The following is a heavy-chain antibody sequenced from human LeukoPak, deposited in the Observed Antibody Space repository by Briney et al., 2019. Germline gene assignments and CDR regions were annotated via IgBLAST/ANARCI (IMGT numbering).Heavy chain of an antibody. D-gene: IGHD6-13*01. V-gene: IGHV3-21*01. CDR3: ARSRLGSSWYTFDY. Sequence: PGGSLRLSCAASGFTFSSYSMNWVRQAPGKGLEWVSSISSSSSYIYYADSVKGRFTISRDNAKNSLYLQMNSLRAEDTAVYYCARSRLGSSWYTFDYWGQGTLVTVSS. CDR2: ISSSSSYI. J-gene: IGHJ4*02. CDR1: GFTFSSYS.